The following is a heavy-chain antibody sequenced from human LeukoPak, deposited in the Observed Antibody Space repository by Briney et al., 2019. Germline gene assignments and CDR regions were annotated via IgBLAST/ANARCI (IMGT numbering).Heavy chain of an antibody. D-gene: IGHD3-22*01. CDR1: GFTFSSYA. Sequence: GGSLRPSCAASGFTFSSYAMSWVRQAPGKGLEWVSAISGSGGSTYYADSVKGRFTISRDNSKNTLYLQMNSLRAEDTAVYYCAKDRVRTMIVVVTYYFDYWGQGTLVTVSS. J-gene: IGHJ4*02. CDR3: AKDRVRTMIVVVTYYFDY. CDR2: ISGSGGST. V-gene: IGHV3-23*01.